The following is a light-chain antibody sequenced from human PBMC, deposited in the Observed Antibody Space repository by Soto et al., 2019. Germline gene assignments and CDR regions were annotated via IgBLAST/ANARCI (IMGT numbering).Light chain of an antibody. V-gene: IGKV1-39*01. CDR2: TSG. CDR1: QRITTY. CDR3: QQTYSTPYT. Sequence: IQMTQSPSSLSASVGDRVTITCRASQRITTYLNWYQQKPGEAPKLLISTSGTLQRGVPSRFSGSGSGTYFTLTITALRPEDVATYFCQQTYSTPYTFGQGTKLEIK. J-gene: IGKJ2*01.